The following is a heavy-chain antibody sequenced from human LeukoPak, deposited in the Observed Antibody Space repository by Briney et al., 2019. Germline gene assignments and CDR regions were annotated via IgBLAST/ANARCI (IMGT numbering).Heavy chain of an antibody. J-gene: IGHJ4*02. Sequence: SETLSLTCTVSGGSISSYYWSWIRQPPGKGLEWIGEINHSGSTNYNPSLKSRVTISVDTSKNQFSLKLSSVTAADTAVYYCARAFGKIWGQGTLVTVSS. CDR3: ARAFGKI. CDR1: GGSISSYY. CDR2: INHSGST. V-gene: IGHV4-34*01. D-gene: IGHD3-10*01.